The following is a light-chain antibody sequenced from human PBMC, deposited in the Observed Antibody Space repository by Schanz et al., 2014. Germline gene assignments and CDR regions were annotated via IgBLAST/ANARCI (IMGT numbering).Light chain of an antibody. Sequence: DIQMTQSPSSLSASVGDRITITCQASQDISDYLNWYQQKPGKAPKVLIYEASNLETGVPRRFSGSGSGTYFNFTISSLQPEDIAAYYCQQYANFPFTFGQGTRLEIK. CDR2: EAS. CDR1: QDISDY. CDR3: QQYANFPFT. J-gene: IGKJ5*01. V-gene: IGKV1-33*01.